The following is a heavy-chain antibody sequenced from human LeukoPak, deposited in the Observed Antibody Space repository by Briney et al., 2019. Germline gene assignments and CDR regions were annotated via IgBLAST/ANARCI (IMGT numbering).Heavy chain of an antibody. CDR1: GGSISGYY. D-gene: IGHD1-7*01. J-gene: IGHJ4*02. CDR3: ARARSNWDYYFDY. CDR2: IYYSGST. V-gene: IGHV4-59*01. Sequence: PSETLSLTCTVSGGSISGYYWSWIRQPPGTGLEWIGYIYYSGSTNYNPSLKSRVTISVDTSKNQFSLKLSSVTAADTAVYYCARARSNWDYYFDYWGQGTLVTVSS.